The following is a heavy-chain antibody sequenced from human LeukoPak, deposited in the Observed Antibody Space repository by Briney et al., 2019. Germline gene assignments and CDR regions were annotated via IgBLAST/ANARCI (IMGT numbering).Heavy chain of an antibody. Sequence: GGSLRLSCAASAFIFSGYSMNWVRQAPGKGLEWVAFIRYDGSNKYYADSVKGRFTISRDNSKNTLYLQMNSLRAEDTAVYYCAKWGVVPAATIYWGQGTLVTVSS. CDR1: AFIFSGYS. V-gene: IGHV3-30*02. CDR2: IRYDGSNK. J-gene: IGHJ4*02. CDR3: AKWGVVPAATIY. D-gene: IGHD2-2*01.